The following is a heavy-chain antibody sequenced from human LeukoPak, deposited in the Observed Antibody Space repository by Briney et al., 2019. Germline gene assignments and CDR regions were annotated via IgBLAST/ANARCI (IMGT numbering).Heavy chain of an antibody. V-gene: IGHV3-23*01. CDR1: GFTFSSYA. D-gene: IGHD2-15*01. Sequence: GGSLRLSCAASGFTFSSYAMSWVRQAPGKGLEWVSAISGSGGSTYYADSVKGRFTISRDNSKNTLYLQMNSLRAEDTAVYYCAKSIVVVVADDYGMDVWGQGTTVTVSS. J-gene: IGHJ6*02. CDR2: ISGSGGST. CDR3: AKSIVVVVADDYGMDV.